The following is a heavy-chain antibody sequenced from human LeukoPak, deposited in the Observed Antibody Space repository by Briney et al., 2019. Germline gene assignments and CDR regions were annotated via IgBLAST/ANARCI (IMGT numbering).Heavy chain of an antibody. Sequence: GGSLRPSCAASEFTFSNYAMNWVRQAPGKGLEWVSGISGGGGSKYYADSVKGRFTISRDNSKNTLYLQMDSLRAEDTALYYCAKGSGINHYHWIDPWGQGTLVTVSS. J-gene: IGHJ5*02. CDR2: ISGGGGSK. D-gene: IGHD1-14*01. CDR1: EFTFSNYA. CDR3: AKGSGINHYHWIDP. V-gene: IGHV3-23*01.